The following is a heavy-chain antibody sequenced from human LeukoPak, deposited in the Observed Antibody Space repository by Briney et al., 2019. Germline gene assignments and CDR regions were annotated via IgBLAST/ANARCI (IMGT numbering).Heavy chain of an antibody. CDR1: GFTFSTYW. CDR3: ARSGSFNWFDP. D-gene: IGHD1-26*01. Sequence: PGESLRLSCAASGFTFSTYWMHWVRQAPGKGLVWVSRINSDGSSTSYADSVKGRFTISRDNAKNTLYLQVNSLRAEDTAVYYCARSGSFNWFDPWGQGTLVTVSS. J-gene: IGHJ5*02. V-gene: IGHV3-74*01. CDR2: INSDGSST.